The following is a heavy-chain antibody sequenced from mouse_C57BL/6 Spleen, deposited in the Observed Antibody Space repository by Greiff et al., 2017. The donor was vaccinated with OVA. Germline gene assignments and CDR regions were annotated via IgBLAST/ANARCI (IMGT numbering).Heavy chain of an antibody. J-gene: IGHJ2*01. CDR3: AREGIYYDYGDY. CDR1: GYTFTSYW. V-gene: IGHV1-72*01. D-gene: IGHD2-4*01. Sequence: QVQLQQPGAELVKPGASVKLSCKASGYTFTSYWMHWVKQRPGRGLEWIRRIDPNSGGTKYNEKFKSKATLTVDKPSSTAYMQLSSLTSEDSAVYYCAREGIYYDYGDYWGQGTTLTVSS. CDR2: IDPNSGGT.